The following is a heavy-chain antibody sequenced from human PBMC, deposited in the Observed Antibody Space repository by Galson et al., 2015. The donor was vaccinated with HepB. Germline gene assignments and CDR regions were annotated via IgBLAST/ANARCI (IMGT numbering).Heavy chain of an antibody. Sequence: SVKVSCKASGYTFTSYYMHWVRQAPGQGLEWMGIINPSGGFTSYAQKFQGRVTMTRDTSTSTVYMELSSLRSEDTAVYYCARIFSSSQGFGELLQEDPWGQGTLVTVSS. CDR1: GYTFTSYY. J-gene: IGHJ5*02. D-gene: IGHD3-10*01. CDR2: INPSGGFT. CDR3: ARIFSSSQGFGELLQEDP. V-gene: IGHV1-46*01.